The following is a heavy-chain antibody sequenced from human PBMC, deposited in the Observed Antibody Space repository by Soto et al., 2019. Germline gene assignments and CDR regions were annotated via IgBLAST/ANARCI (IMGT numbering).Heavy chain of an antibody. Sequence: EVQLVESGGGLVQPGGSLRLSCAASGFTFSAYEMNWVRQAPGKGLEWVSYISSSGNTIYYADSVNGRFTISRDNAKNSLFLQMNSLRVEDTAFYYCARSPFLECNWAQGTLVTVSS. CDR1: GFTFSAYE. CDR3: ARSPFLECN. D-gene: IGHD3-3*02. CDR2: ISSSGNTI. J-gene: IGHJ4*02. V-gene: IGHV3-48*03.